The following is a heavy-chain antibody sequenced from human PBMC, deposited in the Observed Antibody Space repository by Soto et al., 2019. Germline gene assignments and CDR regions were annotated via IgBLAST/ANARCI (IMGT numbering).Heavy chain of an antibody. Sequence: PWGSLRLSCAASGFTFSSYGMHWVRQAPGKGLEWVAVISYYGGNKYYADSVKGRFTISRDNSKNTLYLQMNSLRAEDTAVYYCAKETPVSSGWGKGNMVSVSS. CDR2: ISYYGGNK. J-gene: IGHJ4*02. V-gene: IGHV3-30*18. D-gene: IGHD6-19*01. CDR1: GFTFSSYG. CDR3: AKETPVSSG.